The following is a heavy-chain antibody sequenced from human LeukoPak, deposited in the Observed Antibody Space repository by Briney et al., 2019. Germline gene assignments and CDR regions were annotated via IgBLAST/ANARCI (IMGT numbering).Heavy chain of an antibody. J-gene: IGHJ4*02. CDR1: GGTFSSYA. CDR3: AREAPISDSGSYYKSLGY. Sequence: SAKVSCKASGGTFSSYAISWVQQAPGQGLEWMGGIIPIFGTANYAQKFQGRVTITADESTSTAYMELSSLRSEDTAVYYCAREAPISDSGSYYKSLGYWGQGTLVTVSS. V-gene: IGHV1-69*13. D-gene: IGHD3-10*01. CDR2: IIPIFGTA.